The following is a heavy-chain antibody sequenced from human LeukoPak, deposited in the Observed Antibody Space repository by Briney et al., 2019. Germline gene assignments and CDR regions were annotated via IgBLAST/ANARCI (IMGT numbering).Heavy chain of an antibody. CDR1: GFTFSSYA. J-gene: IGHJ4*02. Sequence: PGGSLRLSCAASGFTFSSYAMSWVRQAPGKGLEWVSAISGSGGSTYYADSVKGRFTISRDNSKNTLYLQMNSLRAEDTAVYYCAKDKGRYGSGPTGALDYWGQGTLVTVSS. CDR2: ISGSGGST. D-gene: IGHD3-10*01. CDR3: AKDKGRYGSGPTGALDY. V-gene: IGHV3-23*01.